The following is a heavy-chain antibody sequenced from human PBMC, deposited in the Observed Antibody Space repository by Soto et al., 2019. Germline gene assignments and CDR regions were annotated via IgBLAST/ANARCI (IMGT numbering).Heavy chain of an antibody. J-gene: IGHJ4*02. CDR3: ARDETADH. V-gene: IGHV3-30-3*01. Sequence: QVQLVESGGGVVQPGRSLRLSCAASEFTFSSYDMHWVRQAPGKGLEWVAQVSYDGTNKYYADFVKGRFILSRDNSKTTLYLHMNSLRAEDTAVYYCARDETADHWGQGTLVTVSS. CDR1: EFTFSSYD. CDR2: VSYDGTNK.